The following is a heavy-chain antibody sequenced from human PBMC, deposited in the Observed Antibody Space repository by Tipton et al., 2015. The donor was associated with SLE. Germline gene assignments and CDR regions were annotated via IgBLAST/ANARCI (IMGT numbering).Heavy chain of an antibody. CDR2: INHSGST. V-gene: IGHV4-34*01. J-gene: IGHJ6*03. CDR1: GGSFSGYY. CDR3: AKGEAGATTLYYYYYMDV. Sequence: TLSLTCAVYGGSFSGYYWTWIRQPPGKGLEWIGEINHSGSTNYNPSLKSRATISVDTSKNQFSLKLSSVTAADTAVYYCAKGEAGATTLYYYYYMDVWGKGTTVTVSS. D-gene: IGHD1-26*01.